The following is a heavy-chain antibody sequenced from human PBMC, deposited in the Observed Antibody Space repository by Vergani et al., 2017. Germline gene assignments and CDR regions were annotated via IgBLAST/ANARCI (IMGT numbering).Heavy chain of an antibody. CDR2: ISSSSSYI. J-gene: IGHJ6*03. V-gene: IGHV3-21*01. Sequence: EVQLVESGGGLVKPGGSLRLSCAASGFTFSSYSMNWVRQAPGKGLEWVSSISSSSSYIYYADSVKGRFTISRDHAKNSLYLQMNSLRAEDTAVYYCARDLCGGDCYSVYYYMDVWGKGTTVTVSS. CDR1: GFTFSSYS. D-gene: IGHD2-21*01. CDR3: ARDLCGGDCYSVYYYMDV.